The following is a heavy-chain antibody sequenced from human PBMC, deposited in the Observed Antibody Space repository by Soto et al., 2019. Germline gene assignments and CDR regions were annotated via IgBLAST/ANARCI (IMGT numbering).Heavy chain of an antibody. CDR2: ISGIGGST. V-gene: IGHV3-23*01. CDR1: GFTFTDYA. J-gene: IGHJ4*02. CDR3: ARGSSGYISGWYYFDY. Sequence: GGSLRLSCAASGFTFTDYALSWVRQAPGKGLEWVATISGIGGSTYLADSVKGRLSISRDNSKNTVSLLMNSLRAEDTAVYFCARGSSGYISGWYYFDYWGRGTLGTVSS. D-gene: IGHD6-13*01.